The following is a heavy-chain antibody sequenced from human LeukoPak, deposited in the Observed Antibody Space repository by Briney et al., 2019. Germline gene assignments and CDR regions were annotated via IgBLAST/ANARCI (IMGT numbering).Heavy chain of an antibody. D-gene: IGHD2-2*01. J-gene: IGHJ4*02. V-gene: IGHV4-59*01. CDR2: IYYSGST. CDR3: ARGPAAKYDY. Sequence: SETLSLTCTVSGGSISSYYWSWIRQPPGKGLEWIGYIYYSGSTNHNPSLKSRVTISVDTSKNQFSLKLSSVTAADTAVYYCARGPAAKYDYWGQGTLVTVSS. CDR1: GGSISSYY.